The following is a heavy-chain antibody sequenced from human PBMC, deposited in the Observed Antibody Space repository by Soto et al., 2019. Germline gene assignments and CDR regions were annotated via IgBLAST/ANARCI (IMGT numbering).Heavy chain of an antibody. V-gene: IGHV3-9*01. Sequence: GGSLRLSCAASGFTFDGYAMHWVRQAPGKGLEWVSGISWNSASIGYADSVKGRFTIYRDNAKNSLYLQMNSPRAEDTASYYCAKARAGYSHGYDYYTVDVGGQGTTVTVSS. J-gene: IGHJ6*02. D-gene: IGHD5-18*01. CDR3: AKARAGYSHGYDYYTVDV. CDR2: ISWNSASI. CDR1: GFTFDGYA.